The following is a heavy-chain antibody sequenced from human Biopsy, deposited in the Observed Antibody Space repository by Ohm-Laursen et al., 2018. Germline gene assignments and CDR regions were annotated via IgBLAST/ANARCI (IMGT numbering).Heavy chain of an antibody. CDR2: VYYTGST. V-gene: IGHV4-59*01. CDR1: DGSISSYY. Sequence: TLSLTCTVSDGSISSYYWSWIRQPPGKGLQWIGYVYYTGSTDYNPSLQSRVTISVDTSKNHFSLRLRSVTPADTAIYYCARDRGYYSDRTVPGYFDLWGRGTLVTVSS. J-gene: IGHJ2*01. CDR3: ARDRGYYSDRTVPGYFDL. D-gene: IGHD3-22*01.